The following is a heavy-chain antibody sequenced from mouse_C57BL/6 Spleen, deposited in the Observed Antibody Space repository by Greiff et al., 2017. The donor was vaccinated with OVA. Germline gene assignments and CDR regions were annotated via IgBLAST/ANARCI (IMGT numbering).Heavy chain of an antibody. Sequence: QVQLKQSGPELVKPGASVKISCKASGYAFSSSWMNWVKQRPGKGLEWIGRIYPGDGDTNYNGKFKGKATLTADKSSSTAYMQLSSLTSEDSAVYFCASPFYGSSYPWFAYWGQGTLVTVSA. J-gene: IGHJ3*01. CDR3: ASPFYGSSYPWFAY. V-gene: IGHV1-82*01. D-gene: IGHD1-1*01. CDR1: GYAFSSSW. CDR2: IYPGDGDT.